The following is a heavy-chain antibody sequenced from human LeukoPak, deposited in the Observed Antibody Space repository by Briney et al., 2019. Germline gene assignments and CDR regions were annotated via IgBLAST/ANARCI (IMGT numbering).Heavy chain of an antibody. D-gene: IGHD4-11*01. V-gene: IGHV3-74*01. Sequence: GGSLRLSCAASGFNFSTYWMHWVRQAPGKGLVWVSRISTDASSTTYADSVKGRFTISRDNAKGTLYLQMSSLRAEDTAVYYCTGHHQAYSRTYWGQGTLVTVSS. CDR2: ISTDASST. J-gene: IGHJ4*02. CDR1: GFNFSTYW. CDR3: TGHHQAYSRTY.